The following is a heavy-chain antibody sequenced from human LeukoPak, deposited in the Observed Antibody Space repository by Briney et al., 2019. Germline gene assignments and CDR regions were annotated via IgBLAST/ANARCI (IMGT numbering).Heavy chain of an antibody. CDR2: ISAYNGNT. J-gene: IGHJ4*02. Sequence: GASVKVSCKASGYTFTSYGISWVRQAPGQGLEWMGWISAYNGNTNYAQKLQGRVTMTTDTSTSTAYMELSSLRSEDTAVYYCAREFRSGSYSEFDYWGQGTLVTVSS. CDR3: AREFRSGSYSEFDY. CDR1: GYTFTSYG. D-gene: IGHD1-26*01. V-gene: IGHV1-18*01.